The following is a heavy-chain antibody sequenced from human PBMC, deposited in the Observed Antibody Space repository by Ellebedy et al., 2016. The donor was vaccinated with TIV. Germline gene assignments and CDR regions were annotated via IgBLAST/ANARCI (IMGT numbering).Heavy chain of an antibody. Sequence: GESLKISXADSGLTFSRSWVSWVRQAPGKGLEWVANINQDGSEKYYVDSVKGRFTISRDNAKNSLYLQMNSLRAEDTAVYYCARDRVVFVLWGQGTLVTVSS. J-gene: IGHJ4*02. D-gene: IGHD3-3*01. V-gene: IGHV3-7*01. CDR1: GLTFSRSW. CDR2: INQDGSEK. CDR3: ARDRVVFVL.